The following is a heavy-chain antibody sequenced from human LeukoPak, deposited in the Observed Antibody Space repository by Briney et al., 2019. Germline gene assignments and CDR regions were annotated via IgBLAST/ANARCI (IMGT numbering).Heavy chain of an antibody. D-gene: IGHD6-13*01. V-gene: IGHV5-51*01. CDR3: ARATGYSSSRSFDH. CDR1: GYSFSNYW. CDR2: IYPDDSDT. J-gene: IGHJ4*02. Sequence: GESLKISCKGSGYSFSNYWIGWVRQMPGKGLEWMGVIYPDDSDTRYSPSFQGQVTISADKSLSTAYLQWSSLKASATAMYYCARATGYSSSRSFDHWGQGTLVTVSS.